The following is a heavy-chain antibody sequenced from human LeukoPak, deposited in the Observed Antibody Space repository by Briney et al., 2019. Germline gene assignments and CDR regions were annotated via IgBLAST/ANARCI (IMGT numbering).Heavy chain of an antibody. CDR2: IYSGGTT. CDR3: ARGGSGRSLRAFDI. Sequence: GGSLRLSCAASGFTVSSNYMSWVRQAPGKGLEWVSVIYSGGTTYYADSVKGRLTISRDNSKNTLYLQMNSLGAEDTAVYYCARGGSGRSLRAFDIWGQGTMVTVSS. V-gene: IGHV3-53*01. CDR1: GFTVSSNY. D-gene: IGHD3-10*01. J-gene: IGHJ3*02.